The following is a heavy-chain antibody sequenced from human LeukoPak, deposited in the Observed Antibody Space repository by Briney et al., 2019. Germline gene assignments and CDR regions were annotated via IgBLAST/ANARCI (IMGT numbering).Heavy chain of an antibody. CDR1: GYTFTNYP. D-gene: IGHD3-10*01. CDR3: ARVLLSPYGPFDY. Sequence: ASVKVSCKASGYTFTNYPLHWARQAPGQRLEWMGWINTGNGDTKYSQKFQGRVAITRDTSASTAYMDLSSLRSEDTAVYYCARVLLSPYGPFDYWGQGTLVTVSS. CDR2: INTGNGDT. J-gene: IGHJ4*02. V-gene: IGHV1-3*04.